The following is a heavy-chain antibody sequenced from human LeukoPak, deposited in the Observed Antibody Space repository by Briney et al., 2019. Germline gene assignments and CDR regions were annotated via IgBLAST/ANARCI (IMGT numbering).Heavy chain of an antibody. V-gene: IGHV4-59*10. J-gene: IGHJ6*03. D-gene: IGHD3-10*01. CDR2: IYTMGST. Sequence: SETLSLTCAVYGGSFSGYYWSWIRQPAGKGLEWIGRIYTMGSTNYNPSLKSRVTISVDTSKNQFSLKLSSVAAADTAVYYCARDMGGVGARGVIIHYYYYMDVWGKGTTVTVSS. CDR3: ARDMGGVGARGVIIHYYYYMDV. CDR1: GGSFSGYY.